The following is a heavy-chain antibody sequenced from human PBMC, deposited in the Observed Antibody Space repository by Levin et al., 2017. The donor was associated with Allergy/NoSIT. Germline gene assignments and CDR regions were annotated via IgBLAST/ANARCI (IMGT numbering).Heavy chain of an antibody. D-gene: IGHD3-10*01. CDR1: GGSVSSGSYY. CDR3: ASGGVLLWFGELLTNYYYGMDV. CDR2: IYYSGST. Sequence: SETLSLTCTVSGGSVSSGSYYWSWIRQPPGKGLEWIGYIYYSGSTNYNPSLKSRVTISVDTSKNQFSLKLSSVTAADTAVYYCASGGVLLWFGELLTNYYYGMDVWGQGTTVTVSS. J-gene: IGHJ6*02. V-gene: IGHV4-61*01.